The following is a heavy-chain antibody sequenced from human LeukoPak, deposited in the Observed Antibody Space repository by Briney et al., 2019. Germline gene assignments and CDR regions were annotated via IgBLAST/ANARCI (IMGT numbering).Heavy chain of an antibody. J-gene: IGHJ4*02. CDR3: ATIPRHNPRDSGNDHG. CDR2: FDPEDGET. D-gene: IGHD1-26*01. V-gene: IGHV1-24*01. CDR1: GYTLTELS. Sequence: ASVKVSCKVSGYTLTELSMHWVRQAPGKGLEWMGGFDPEDGETIYAQKFQGRVTMTEDTSTDTAYMELSSLRSEGTAVYYCATIPRHNPRDSGNDHGWGQGTLVTVSS.